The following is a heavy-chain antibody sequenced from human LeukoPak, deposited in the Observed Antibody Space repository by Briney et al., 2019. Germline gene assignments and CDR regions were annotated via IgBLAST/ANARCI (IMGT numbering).Heavy chain of an antibody. CDR3: RVTIFGPWGMDV. CDR1: GGSFSGYY. D-gene: IGHD3-3*01. Sequence: PSETLSLTCAVYGGSFSGYYWSWIRQPPGKGLEWIGEINHSGSTNYNPSLKSRVTISVDTSKNQFSLKLSSVTAADTAVYYCRVTIFGPWGMDVWGQGTTVTVSS. J-gene: IGHJ6*02. CDR2: INHSGST. V-gene: IGHV4-34*01.